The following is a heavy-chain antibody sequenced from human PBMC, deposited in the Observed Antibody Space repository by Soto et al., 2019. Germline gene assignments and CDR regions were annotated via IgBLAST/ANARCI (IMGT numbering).Heavy chain of an antibody. CDR2: IIPVFGTA. Sequence: QVQLVQSGAEVKKPGSSVKVSCKASGGTFSSSAISWVRQAPGQGLEWMGAIIPVFGTAHYAQKFQGRVTITADKPTSTAYMELSRLRSEDTAVYYCARERPDRGKDVWGPGTKVTVSS. J-gene: IGHJ6*02. CDR1: GGTFSSSA. D-gene: IGHD3-22*01. CDR3: ARERPDRGKDV. V-gene: IGHV1-69*06.